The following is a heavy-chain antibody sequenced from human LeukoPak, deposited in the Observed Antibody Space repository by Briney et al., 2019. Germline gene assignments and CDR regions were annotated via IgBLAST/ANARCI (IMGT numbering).Heavy chain of an antibody. CDR3: ARGGIENWFDP. Sequence: KPSETLSLTCTVSGGSINSGGYYWSWIRQHPGKGLEWIGYIYYSGSTYYNPSLKSRVTISVDTSKNQFSLKLSSVTAADTAVYYCARGGIENWFDPWGQGTLVTVSS. V-gene: IGHV4-31*03. CDR2: IYYSGST. J-gene: IGHJ5*02. D-gene: IGHD6-13*01. CDR1: GGSINSGGYY.